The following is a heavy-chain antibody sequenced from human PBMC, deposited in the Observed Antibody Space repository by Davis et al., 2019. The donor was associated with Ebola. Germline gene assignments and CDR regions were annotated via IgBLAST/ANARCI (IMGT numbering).Heavy chain of an antibody. CDR1: GGSISSYY. CDR3: ARRPPGTRSGSLGYFQH. J-gene: IGHJ1*01. CDR2: IYTSGST. D-gene: IGHD3-3*01. Sequence: PSETLSLTCTVSGGSISSYYWSWIRQPAGKGLEWIGRIYTSGSTNYNPSLKSRVTMSVDTSKNQFSLKLSSVTAADTAVYYCARRPPGTRSGSLGYFQHWGQGTLVTVSS. V-gene: IGHV4-4*07.